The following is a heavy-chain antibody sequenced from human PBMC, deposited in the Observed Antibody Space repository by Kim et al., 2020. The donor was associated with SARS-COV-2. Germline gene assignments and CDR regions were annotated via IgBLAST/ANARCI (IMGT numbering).Heavy chain of an antibody. J-gene: IGHJ4*02. D-gene: IGHD3-22*01. Sequence: NPPLKSRVTISVATSKTQFSLKLSSVTAADTAVYYCARVRYDSSGYYEDWGQGTLVTVSS. CDR3: ARVRYDSSGYYED. V-gene: IGHV4-39*01.